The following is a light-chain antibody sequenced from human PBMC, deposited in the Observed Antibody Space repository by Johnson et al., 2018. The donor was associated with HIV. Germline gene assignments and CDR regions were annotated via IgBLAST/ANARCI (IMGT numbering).Light chain of an antibody. CDR3: GTWDSSLGAAV. Sequence: QSVLTQPPSVSAAPGQKVTISCSGSSSNIGNNYVSWYQQLPGTAPKLLIYDNNKRPSGIPDRFSGSKSGTSATLGITGLQTGDEADYYCGTWDSSLGAAVFGTGTTVTVL. J-gene: IGLJ1*01. CDR1: SSNIGNNY. CDR2: DNN. V-gene: IGLV1-51*01.